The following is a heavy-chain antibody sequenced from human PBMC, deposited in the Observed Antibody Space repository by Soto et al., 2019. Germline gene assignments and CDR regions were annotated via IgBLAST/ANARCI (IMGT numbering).Heavy chain of an antibody. V-gene: IGHV3-30*18. CDR3: AKPSPPYGSGSYQFDY. CDR2: ISYDGSNK. Sequence: HPGGSLRLSCAASGFTFSSYGMHWVRQAPGKGLEWVAVISYDGSNKYYADSVKGRFTISRDNSKNTLYLQMNSLRAEDTAVYCCAKPSPPYGSGSYQFDYWGQGTLVTVSS. CDR1: GFTFSSYG. J-gene: IGHJ4*02. D-gene: IGHD3-10*01.